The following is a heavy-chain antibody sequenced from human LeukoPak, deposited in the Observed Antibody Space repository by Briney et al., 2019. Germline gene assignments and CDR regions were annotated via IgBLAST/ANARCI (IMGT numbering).Heavy chain of an antibody. D-gene: IGHD2-15*01. V-gene: IGHV3-23*01. CDR3: AKQLGYCSDGSCYFPY. Sequence: GGSLRLSCAASGFTFSSSAMSWVRQAPGKGLEWVSAISNNGGFTYYADSVQGRFTISRDNSKSTLCLQMNSLRAEDTAVYYCAKQLGYCSDGSCYFPYWGQGTLVTVSS. CDR2: ISNNGGFT. CDR1: GFTFSSSA. J-gene: IGHJ4*02.